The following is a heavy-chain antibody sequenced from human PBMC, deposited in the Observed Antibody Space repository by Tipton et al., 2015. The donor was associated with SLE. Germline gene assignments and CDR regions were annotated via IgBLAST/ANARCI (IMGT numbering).Heavy chain of an antibody. CDR2: INSDGIST. CDR1: GFTFSSYW. J-gene: IGHJ4*02. Sequence: SLRLSCAASGFTFSSYWMHWVRQAPGEGLVWVSRINSDGISTTYADSVKGRFTISRDNAKNTLYLQMNSLRAEDTAVYYCARDSTLIVANIDYWGQGTLVTVSS. V-gene: IGHV3-74*01. D-gene: IGHD3-22*01. CDR3: ARDSTLIVANIDY.